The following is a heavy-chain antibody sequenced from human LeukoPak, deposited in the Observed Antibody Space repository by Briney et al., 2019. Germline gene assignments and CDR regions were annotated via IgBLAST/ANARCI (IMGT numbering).Heavy chain of an antibody. Sequence: SETLSLTCTVSGGSISSYYGSWIRQSPGKGVEWIGYIYYSGSTNYNPSLKSRVTISVDTSKNQFSLKLSSVTAADTAVYYCARVSGDSSGYYFWYFDLWGRGTLVTVSS. CDR2: IYYSGST. V-gene: IGHV4-59*01. J-gene: IGHJ2*01. CDR3: ARVSGDSSGYYFWYFDL. D-gene: IGHD3-22*01. CDR1: GGSISSYY.